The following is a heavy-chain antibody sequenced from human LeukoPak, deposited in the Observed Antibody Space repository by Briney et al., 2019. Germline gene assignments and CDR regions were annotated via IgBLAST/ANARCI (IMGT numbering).Heavy chain of an antibody. CDR2: IWYDGSDK. D-gene: IGHD3-3*01. CDR3: AKGLQHTIFGVDV. CDR1: GFTFSSYG. V-gene: IGHV3-33*06. J-gene: IGHJ6*02. Sequence: GGSLRLSCAASGFTFSSYGMHWVRQAPGKGLEWVAVIWYDGSDKYYADSVKGRFTISGDNSKNTVYLQMSSLRAEDTAVYYCAKGLQHTIFGVDVCGQGTTVIVSS.